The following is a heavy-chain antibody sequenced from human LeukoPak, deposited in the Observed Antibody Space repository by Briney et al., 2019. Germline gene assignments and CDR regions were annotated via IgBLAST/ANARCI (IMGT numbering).Heavy chain of an antibody. V-gene: IGHV3-30*02. D-gene: IGHD2-2*01. CDR2: IRYDGSNK. J-gene: IGHJ4*02. Sequence: GGSLRLSCAASGFTFSSYGMHWVRQAPGKGLEWVGFIRYDGSNKYYADSVKGRFAISRDNSKNTLYLQMNSLRAEDTAVYYCAKGDVGYCSSTSCQLFDHWGQATLVTVSS. CDR1: GFTFSSYG. CDR3: AKGDVGYCSSTSCQLFDH.